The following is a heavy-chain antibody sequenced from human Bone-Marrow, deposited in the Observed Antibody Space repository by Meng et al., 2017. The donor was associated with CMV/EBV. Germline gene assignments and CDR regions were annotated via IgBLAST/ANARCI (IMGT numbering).Heavy chain of an antibody. CDR2: INHSGST. Sequence: SETLSLTCAVYGGSFSGYYWSWIRQPPGKGLEWIGEINHSGSTNYNPSLKSRVTISVDTSKNQFSLKLSSVTAADTAVYYCARAWFLEWLSPNWFDPWGQGTLVTVSS. J-gene: IGHJ5*02. V-gene: IGHV4-34*01. D-gene: IGHD3-3*01. CDR1: GGSFSGYY. CDR3: ARAWFLEWLSPNWFDP.